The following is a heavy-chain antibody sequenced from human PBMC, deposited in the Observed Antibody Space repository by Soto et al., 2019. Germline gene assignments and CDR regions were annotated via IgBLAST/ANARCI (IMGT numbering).Heavy chain of an antibody. CDR1: GFPFSHYA. J-gene: IGHJ4*02. D-gene: IGHD6-19*01. V-gene: IGHV3-23*01. CDR3: GKERRGSGWSVRHF. Sequence: SGGSLRLSCTASGFPFSHYAMNWVRQGPGTRLEWVADISGSGDSARYADSVRGRFTISRDNSRDTLYLQMNSLRVDDTAVYYCGKERRGSGWSVRHFWGQGA. CDR2: ISGSGDSA.